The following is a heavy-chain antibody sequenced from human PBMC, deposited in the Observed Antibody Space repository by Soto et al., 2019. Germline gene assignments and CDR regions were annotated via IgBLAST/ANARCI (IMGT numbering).Heavy chain of an antibody. CDR3: AKSNILAGIMVRGVIKDYFDY. Sequence: PGGSLRLSCAASGFSFSNNGMHWVRQAPGKGLEWVAIISYDGSNKYYADSVKGRFTISRDNSKNTLYLQMNSLRAEDTAVYYCAKSNILAGIMVRGVIKDYFDYWGQGTLVTVSS. J-gene: IGHJ4*02. CDR2: ISYDGSNK. D-gene: IGHD3-10*01. CDR1: GFSFSNNG. V-gene: IGHV3-30*18.